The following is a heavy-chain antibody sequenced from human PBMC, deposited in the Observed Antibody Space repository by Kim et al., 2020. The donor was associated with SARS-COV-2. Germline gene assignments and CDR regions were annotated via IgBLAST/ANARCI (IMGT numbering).Heavy chain of an antibody. Sequence: GESLKISCKGSGYSFTSYWIGWVRQMPGKGLEWMGIIYPGDSDTRYSPSFQGQVTISADKSISTAYLQWSSLKASATAMYYCARHRRWNVRFLEWLLFGMPDYWGQGTLVTVSS. J-gene: IGHJ4*02. CDR2: IYPGDSDT. D-gene: IGHD3-3*01. CDR3: ARHRRWNVRFLEWLLFGMPDY. CDR1: GYSFTSYW. V-gene: IGHV5-51*01.